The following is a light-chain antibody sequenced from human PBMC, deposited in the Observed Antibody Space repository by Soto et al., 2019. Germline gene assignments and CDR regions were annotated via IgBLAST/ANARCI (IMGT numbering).Light chain of an antibody. CDR3: ATWDLSLSGGV. V-gene: IGLV1-51*02. J-gene: IGLJ1*01. CDR1: SSNIENNY. CDR2: ENN. Sequence: QSVLTQPPSVSAAPGQKVTISCSGSSSNIENNYVSWYRQLPGTAPKLLIYENNKRPSGIPDRFSGSKSGTSATLGITGLETGDEADYYCATWDLSLSGGVFGTGTKVTVL.